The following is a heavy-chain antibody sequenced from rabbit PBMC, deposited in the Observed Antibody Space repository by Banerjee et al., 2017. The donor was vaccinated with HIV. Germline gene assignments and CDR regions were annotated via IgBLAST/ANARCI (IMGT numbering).Heavy chain of an antibody. CDR3: ARADYTGFGWYFNL. V-gene: IGHV1S45*01. D-gene: IGHD7-1*01. CDR1: GFSFSSSYW. J-gene: IGHJ4*01. Sequence: EESGGGLVQPEGSLTLTCTASGFSFSSSYWICWVRQAPGKGLEWIACISTGRSGTSYYASWAKGRFTISKASSTTVTLQMTSLTAADTATYFCARADYTGFGWYFNLWGQGPLVTVS. CDR2: ISTGRSGTS.